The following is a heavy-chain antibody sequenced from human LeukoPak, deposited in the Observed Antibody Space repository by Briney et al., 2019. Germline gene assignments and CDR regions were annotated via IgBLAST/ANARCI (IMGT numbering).Heavy chain of an antibody. J-gene: IGHJ4*02. CDR2: IYYNGRT. CDR1: GYSISEGYY. CDR3: ARRVAAGLSEDSSGSYFHF. D-gene: IGHD3-22*01. Sequence: SETLCLSCTASGYSISEGYYWSCGRQFPGQRLEWSGHIYYNGRTFYNPSLNSLVTASVDTSTNQFSLMLRSVTAAETTVYYCARRVAAGLSEDSSGSYFHFCGQGNLGTVSS. V-gene: IGHV4-31*01.